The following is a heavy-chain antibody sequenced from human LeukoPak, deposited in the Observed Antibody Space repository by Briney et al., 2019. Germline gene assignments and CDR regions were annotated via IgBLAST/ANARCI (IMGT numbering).Heavy chain of an antibody. J-gene: IGHJ4*02. CDR1: GGSISSSSYY. D-gene: IGHD6-19*01. Sequence: KSSETLSLTCTVSGGSISSSSYYWGWIRQPPGKGLEWIGSIYYSGSTYYNPSLKSRVTISVDTSKNQFSLKLSSVTAADTAVYYCARDYSSGWYFDYWGQGTLVTVSS. CDR2: IYYSGST. V-gene: IGHV4-39*02. CDR3: ARDYSSGWYFDY.